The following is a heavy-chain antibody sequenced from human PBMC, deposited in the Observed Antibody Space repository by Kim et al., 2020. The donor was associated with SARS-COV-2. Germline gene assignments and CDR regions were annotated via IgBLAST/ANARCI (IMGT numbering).Heavy chain of an antibody. CDR1: GFTFSNNA. CDR3: AKDQTLHWFDP. CDR2: INSNDNT. Sequence: GGSLRLFCAASGFTFSNNAMTWVRQTPGKGLEWVSTINSNDNTYYADSVKGRFTISRDNSENTLYLQMNSLRAEDTAVYFCAKDQTLHWFDPWGQGTLVTVSS. J-gene: IGHJ5*02. V-gene: IGHV3-23*01.